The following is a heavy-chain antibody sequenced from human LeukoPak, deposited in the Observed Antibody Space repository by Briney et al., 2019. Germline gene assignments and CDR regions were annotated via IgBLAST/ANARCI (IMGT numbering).Heavy chain of an antibody. CDR2: IHYTGIT. D-gene: IGHD1-26*01. CDR1: GGSMNNYY. CDR3: ARILEGSGAAFDI. V-gene: IGHV4-59*01. Sequence: SETLSLTCIVSGGSMNNYYWSWIRQPPGKGLDWIAYIHYTGITNYNPFLKSRVTTSLDTSKNQFSLKLNSVTAADTAFYYCARILEGSGAAFDIWGQGTMVTVSS. J-gene: IGHJ3*02.